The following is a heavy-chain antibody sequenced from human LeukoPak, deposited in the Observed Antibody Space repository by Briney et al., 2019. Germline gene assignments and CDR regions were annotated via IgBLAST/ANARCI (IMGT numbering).Heavy chain of an antibody. Sequence: GGSLRLSCAASGLTFSSYWMSWVRQAPGKGLEWVANIKQDGSEKYYVDSVKGRFTISRDNAKNSLYLQMNSLRAEDTAVYYCARIRFGESYAPKSYYYYMDVWGKGTTVTISS. CDR1: GLTFSSYW. CDR3: ARIRFGESYAPKSYYYYMDV. CDR2: IKQDGSEK. V-gene: IGHV3-7*01. D-gene: IGHD3-10*01. J-gene: IGHJ6*03.